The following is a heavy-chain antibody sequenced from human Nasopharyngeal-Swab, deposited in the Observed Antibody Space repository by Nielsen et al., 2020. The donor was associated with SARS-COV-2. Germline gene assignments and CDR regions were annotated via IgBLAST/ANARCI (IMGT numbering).Heavy chain of an antibody. D-gene: IGHD1-26*01. V-gene: IGHV4-4*02. Sequence: SETLSLTCAVSGGSISSSNWWSWVRQPPGKGLEWIGEIYYSGSTNYNPSLKSRVTISVDKSKNQFSLKLSSVTAADTAVYYCARDHGALGTYFDYWGQGTLVTVSS. CDR2: IYYSGST. CDR1: GGSISSSNW. J-gene: IGHJ4*02. CDR3: ARDHGALGTYFDY.